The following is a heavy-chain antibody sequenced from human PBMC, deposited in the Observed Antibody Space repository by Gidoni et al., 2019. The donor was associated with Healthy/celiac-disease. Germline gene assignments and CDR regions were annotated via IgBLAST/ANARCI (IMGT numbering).Heavy chain of an antibody. Sequence: EVQLLESGGGLVQPGGSLRLSCAASGFTFSSYAMSGVRQAPGKGLEWVSGISGSGGSTCYADSVKGRFTISRDNSENTLYLQMNSLRAKDTAVYCCAREYYDFWSGYFDAFDIWGQGTMVTVSS. CDR1: GFTFSSYA. CDR3: AREYYDFWSGYFDAFDI. J-gene: IGHJ3*02. D-gene: IGHD3-3*01. CDR2: ISGSGGST. V-gene: IGHV3-23*01.